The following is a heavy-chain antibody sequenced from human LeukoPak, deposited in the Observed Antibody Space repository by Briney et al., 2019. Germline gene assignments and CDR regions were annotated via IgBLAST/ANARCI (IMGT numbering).Heavy chain of an antibody. D-gene: IGHD1-26*01. Sequence: GGSLRLSCAASGFTFSSSAMSWVRQAPGKGLEWVSAISNNGGYTYYADSVQGRFTISRDNSKSTLCLQMNSLRAEDTAVYYCAKDLRMGGSYAIDYWGQGTLVTVSS. CDR1: GFTFSSSA. CDR2: ISNNGGYT. V-gene: IGHV3-23*01. CDR3: AKDLRMGGSYAIDY. J-gene: IGHJ4*02.